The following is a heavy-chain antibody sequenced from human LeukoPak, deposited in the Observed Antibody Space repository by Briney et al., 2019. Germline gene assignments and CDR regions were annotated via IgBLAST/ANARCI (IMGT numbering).Heavy chain of an antibody. D-gene: IGHD3-3*01. J-gene: IGHJ5*02. Sequence: GASVKVSCKASGYTFTGYYMHWVRQAPGQGLEWMGWINPNSGGTNYAQKFQGRVTMTRDTSISTAYMELSRLRSDDTAVYYCARGRDFWSGYHENWFDPWGQGTLVAVSS. CDR1: GYTFTGYY. CDR2: INPNSGGT. CDR3: ARGRDFWSGYHENWFDP. V-gene: IGHV1-2*02.